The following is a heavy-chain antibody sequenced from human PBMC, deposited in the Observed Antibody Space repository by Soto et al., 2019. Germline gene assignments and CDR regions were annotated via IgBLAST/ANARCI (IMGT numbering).Heavy chain of an antibody. CDR2: ISAYNGNT. D-gene: IGHD5-12*01. V-gene: IGHV1-18*01. J-gene: IGHJ6*03. CDR3: ARDHTSSGYALFYYYYYMDV. CDR1: GYTFTSYG. Sequence: QVQLVQSGAEVKKPGASVKVSCKASGYTFTSYGISWVRQAPGQGLEWMGWISAYNGNTNYAQKLQGRVTMTTDTSTSTAYMELRSLRSDDTAVYYCARDHTSSGYALFYYYYYMDVWGKGTTVTVSS.